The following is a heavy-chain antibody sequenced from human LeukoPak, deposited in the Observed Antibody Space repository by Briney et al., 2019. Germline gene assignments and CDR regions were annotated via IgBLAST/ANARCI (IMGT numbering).Heavy chain of an antibody. CDR1: VYSFTSYW. V-gene: IGHV5-51*01. CDR2: IYHGDSDT. CDR3: ARHAEWFGEFYIDY. D-gene: IGHD3-10*01. J-gene: IGHJ4*02. Sequence: GESLKISCKGTVYSFTSYWICWRRQMPGEGLEWMGIIYHGDSDTRYSPSFQGQVTISADKSISTAYLQWSSLKASDTAMYYCARHAEWFGEFYIDYWGQGTLVTVSS.